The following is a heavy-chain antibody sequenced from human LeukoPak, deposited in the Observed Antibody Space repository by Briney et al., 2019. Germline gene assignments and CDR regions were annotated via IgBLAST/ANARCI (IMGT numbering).Heavy chain of an antibody. Sequence: SQTLSLTCTVSGGSISSGSYYWSWIRQPAGKGLEWIGRIYTSGSTNYNPSLGSRVTISVDTSKNQYSLKLSSVTTADTAVYYCARDAGVTTVYGWSDPWGQGTLVTVSS. V-gene: IGHV4-61*02. CDR2: IYTSGST. D-gene: IGHD4-11*01. CDR1: GGSISSGSYY. CDR3: ARDAGVTTVYGWSDP. J-gene: IGHJ5*02.